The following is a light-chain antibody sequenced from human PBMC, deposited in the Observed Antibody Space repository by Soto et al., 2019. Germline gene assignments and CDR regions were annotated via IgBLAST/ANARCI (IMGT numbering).Light chain of an antibody. J-gene: IGKJ4*01. CDR2: GAS. Sequence: EIVMTQSPDTLSLSPGERASLSCRASQSVSSSYLAWYQQKPGQAPRLLMYGASSRATGIPDRFSGSGSGTDFILTISRLEPEDSAVYYCQQYGSSPTFGGGTKVAIK. V-gene: IGKV3-20*01. CDR1: QSVSSSY. CDR3: QQYGSSPT.